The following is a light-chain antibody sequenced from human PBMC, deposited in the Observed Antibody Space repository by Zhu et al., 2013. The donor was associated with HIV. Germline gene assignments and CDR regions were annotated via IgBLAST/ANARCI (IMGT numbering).Light chain of an antibody. Sequence: SYELTQPSSVSVSPGQTARITCSGDVLAKKYARWFQQKPGQAPVLVIYKDSERPSGIPERFSGSNSGNTATLTISGTQALDEADYYCQAWDRNTYVFGTGTKVTVL. V-gene: IGLV3-27*01. CDR3: QAWDRNTYV. CDR1: VLAKKY. J-gene: IGLJ1*01. CDR2: KDS.